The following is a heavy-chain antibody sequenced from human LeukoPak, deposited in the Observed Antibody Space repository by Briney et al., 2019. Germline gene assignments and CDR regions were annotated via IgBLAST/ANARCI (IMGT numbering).Heavy chain of an antibody. Sequence: GGSLRLSCTGSGFSFRDYAMTWVRQAPGKGLEWVGFIRSKADSGTTEYDASVKGRFTISRDDSKTVAYLQMNSLKTDDTAMYYCTRGQKDFDCWGQGTLVTVSS. CDR1: GFSFRDYA. CDR2: IRSKADSGTT. J-gene: IGHJ4*02. V-gene: IGHV3-49*04. CDR3: TRGQKDFDC.